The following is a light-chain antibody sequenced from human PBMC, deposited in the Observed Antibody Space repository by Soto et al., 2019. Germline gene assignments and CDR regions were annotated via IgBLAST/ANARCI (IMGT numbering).Light chain of an antibody. CDR1: SSNIGNNY. V-gene: IGLV1-51*01. J-gene: IGLJ2*01. CDR3: GTWDTSLSAGL. Sequence: QSVLTQPPSVSAAPGQKVTISCSGSSSNIGNNYVSWYQQLPGTAPKLLIYDNNKRPSGIPDRFAGYKSGTSATLGITGLQTGDEADYYCGTWDTSLSAGLFGGGTKVTVL. CDR2: DNN.